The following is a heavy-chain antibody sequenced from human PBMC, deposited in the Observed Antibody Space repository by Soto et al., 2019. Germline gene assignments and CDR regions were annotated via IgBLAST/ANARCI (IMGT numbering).Heavy chain of an antibody. Sequence: QVQLVQSGGEVKKPGASVKVSCKASGYTFTNYGIIWVRQAPGQGLEWLGWISTYNSNTNSAPRLQGRLTMTTDTSTSTAYMELRSLTSADTAVYYCARDERDSCSGGDCFYFDYWGQGTLVTVSS. J-gene: IGHJ4*02. V-gene: IGHV1-18*04. D-gene: IGHD2-21*02. CDR1: GYTFTNYG. CDR2: ISTYNSNT. CDR3: ARDERDSCSGGDCFYFDY.